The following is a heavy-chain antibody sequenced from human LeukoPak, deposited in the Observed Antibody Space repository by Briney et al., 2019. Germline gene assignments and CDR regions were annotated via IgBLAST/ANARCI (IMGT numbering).Heavy chain of an antibody. Sequence: GGSLRLSCAASGFTFSSYGMHWVRQAPGKGLEWVAFIRYDGSNKYYADSVKGRFTISRDNSKNTLYLQMNSLRAEDTAVYYCAKVFLSGPEVGATKDDYWGQGTLVTVSS. CDR1: GFTFSSYG. V-gene: IGHV3-30*02. CDR2: IRYDGSNK. J-gene: IGHJ4*02. CDR3: AKVFLSGPEVGATKDDY. D-gene: IGHD1-26*01.